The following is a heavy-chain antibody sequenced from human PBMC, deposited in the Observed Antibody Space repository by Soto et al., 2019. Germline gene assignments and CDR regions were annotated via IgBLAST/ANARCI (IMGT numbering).Heavy chain of an antibody. Sequence: GASVKVSCKASGYTFTSYAMHWVRQAPGQRLEWMGWINAGNGNTKYSQKFQGRVTITRDTSASTAYMELSSLRSEDTAVYYCASDGDYYDSSGRTFDYWGQGTLVTVSS. D-gene: IGHD3-22*01. CDR1: GYTFTSYA. J-gene: IGHJ4*02. CDR3: ASDGDYYDSSGRTFDY. V-gene: IGHV1-3*01. CDR2: INAGNGNT.